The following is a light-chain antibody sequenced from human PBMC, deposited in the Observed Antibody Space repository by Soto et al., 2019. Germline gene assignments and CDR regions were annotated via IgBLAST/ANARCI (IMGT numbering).Light chain of an antibody. V-gene: IGKV3-20*01. CDR2: GTS. J-gene: IGKJ5*01. CDR1: QSVPRSY. CDR3: QQYGSSIT. Sequence: LVLTQSPNTLSLSPGARATLSCRAGQSVPRSYLAWYQQKPGQAPRLLIYGTSSRATGIPDRFSGSGSGTEFTLTISRLEPEDFAMFDCQQYGSSITFGQGTRLEIK.